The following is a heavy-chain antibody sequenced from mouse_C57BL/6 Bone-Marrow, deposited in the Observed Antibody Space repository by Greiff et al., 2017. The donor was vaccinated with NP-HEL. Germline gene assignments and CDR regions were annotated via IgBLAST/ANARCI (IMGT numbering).Heavy chain of an antibody. D-gene: IGHD1-1*01. Sequence: QVQLQQPGTELVKPGASVKLSCKASGYTFTSYWMHWLKQRPGQGLEWIGRIHPSDSDTNYNQKFKGKATLTVDKSSSTAYMQLSSLTSEDSAVYYCAMGTTEVYYFDYWGQGTTLTVSS. CDR1: GYTFTSYW. J-gene: IGHJ2*01. CDR3: AMGTTEVYYFDY. CDR2: IHPSDSDT. V-gene: IGHV1-74*01.